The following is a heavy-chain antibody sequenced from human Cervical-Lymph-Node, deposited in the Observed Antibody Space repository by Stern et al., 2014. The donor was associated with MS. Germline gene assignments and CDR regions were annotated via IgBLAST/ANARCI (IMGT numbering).Heavy chain of an antibody. V-gene: IGHV3-30*18. CDR1: GFTFSNYG. Sequence: QVQLVQSGGGVVQPGMSLRLSCAASGFTFSNYGMHWVRQTPGRGLEWVAVISYDGYIKYYADSVKGRFTISRDNSKNTVYLEVNSLRPADTAVYYCAKDLRVVERYYYYGMDVWGQGTTVTVSS. CDR3: AKDLRVVERYYYYGMDV. D-gene: IGHD3-22*01. CDR2: ISYDGYIK. J-gene: IGHJ6*02.